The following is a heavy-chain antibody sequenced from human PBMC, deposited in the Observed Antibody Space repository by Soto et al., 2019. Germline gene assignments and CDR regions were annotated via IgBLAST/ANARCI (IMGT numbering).Heavy chain of an antibody. Sequence: SETLSLTCTVSGGSISSYYWSWIRQPPGKGLEWNGYIYYSGSTNYNPSLKSRVTISVDTSKNQFSLKLISVTAADTAVYYCASYNLSMVRGVPPPGYYYYYMDVWGKGTTVTVSS. J-gene: IGHJ6*03. CDR1: GGSISSYY. V-gene: IGHV4-59*08. CDR2: IYYSGST. D-gene: IGHD3-10*01. CDR3: ASYNLSMVRGVPPPGYYYYYMDV.